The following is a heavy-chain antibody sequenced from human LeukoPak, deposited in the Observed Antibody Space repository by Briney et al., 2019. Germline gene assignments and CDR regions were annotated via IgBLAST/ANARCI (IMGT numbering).Heavy chain of an antibody. Sequence: GASVKVSCKVSGYTLTELSMHWVRQAPGKGLGRMGGFDTEDGETIYAQKFQGRVTMTEDTSTDTAYMELSSLRSEDTAVYYCATRSIVVVPAPGTWAPDAFDIWGQGTMVTVSS. D-gene: IGHD2-2*01. J-gene: IGHJ3*02. CDR3: ATRSIVVVPAPGTWAPDAFDI. V-gene: IGHV1-24*01. CDR1: GYTLTELS. CDR2: FDTEDGET.